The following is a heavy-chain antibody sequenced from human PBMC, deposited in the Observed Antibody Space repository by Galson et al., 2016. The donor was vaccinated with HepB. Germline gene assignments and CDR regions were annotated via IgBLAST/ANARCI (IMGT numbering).Heavy chain of an antibody. CDR1: GYAFPSYG. CDR3: ARASFWSGLDV. CDR2: ISAYNGDT. D-gene: IGHD3-3*01. J-gene: IGHJ6*02. Sequence: SVKVSCKASGYAFPSYGISWVRQAPGQGLEWMGWISAYNGDTNYAQKLQGRVTMTADTSTSTAYMELRSLRSHDTAVYSCARASFWSGLDVWGQGTTVTVSS. V-gene: IGHV1-18*01.